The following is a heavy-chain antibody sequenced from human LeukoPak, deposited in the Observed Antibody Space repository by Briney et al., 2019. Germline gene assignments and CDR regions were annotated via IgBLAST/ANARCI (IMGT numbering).Heavy chain of an antibody. CDR2: MYDSGST. D-gene: IGHD2-2*01. CDR1: GGSISSSTYS. Sequence: SETLSLTCTVSGGSISSSTYSWGWIRQPPRKGLEWIASMYDSGSTYYNPSLKSRVTISVDTSKNQFSLRLSPVTAADTAVYYCAAKPLVPTYRDDAFDIWGQGTLVTVSS. CDR3: AAKPLVPTYRDDAFDI. V-gene: IGHV4-39*07. J-gene: IGHJ3*02.